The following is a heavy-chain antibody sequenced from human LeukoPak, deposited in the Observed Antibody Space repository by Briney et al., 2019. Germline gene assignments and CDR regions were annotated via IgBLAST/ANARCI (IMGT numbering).Heavy chain of an antibody. J-gene: IGHJ4*02. CDR1: GGTFSNYV. Sequence: ASVKVSCKASGGTFSNYVISWVRQAPGQGLEWMGWINPNSGDTGYAQKFQGRVTMTRDMSISTIYMELTRLRSDDTALYYCARWDGYSSSPDYWGQGTLVTVSS. D-gene: IGHD6-13*01. V-gene: IGHV1-2*02. CDR2: INPNSGDT. CDR3: ARWDGYSSSPDY.